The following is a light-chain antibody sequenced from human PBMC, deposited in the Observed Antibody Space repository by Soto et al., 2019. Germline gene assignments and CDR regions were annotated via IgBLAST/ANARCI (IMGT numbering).Light chain of an antibody. CDR1: QSISVW. V-gene: IGKV1-5*03. J-gene: IGKJ1*01. CDR2: KAS. Sequence: DIQMTQSPSTLSAFVGDRVTITCRASQSISVWLAWYQQKPGKAPKLLMYKASSLESGVPSRFSGSGSGTEFTLTISSLQSDDFATYYCQQYDIYPWTFGQGTKVEIK. CDR3: QQYDIYPWT.